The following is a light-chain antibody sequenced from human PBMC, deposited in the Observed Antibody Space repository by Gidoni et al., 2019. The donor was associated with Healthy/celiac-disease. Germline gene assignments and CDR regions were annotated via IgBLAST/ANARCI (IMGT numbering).Light chain of an antibody. V-gene: IGKV3-15*01. CDR3: QKYNNWPIT. CDR1: QSVSSN. CDR2: GAS. J-gene: IGKJ5*01. Sequence: EIVLTQSPATLSVSPGERATLSCRASQSVSSNLAWYQQKPGQAPRLLIYGASTRATGIPARFSGSGSGKEFTLTSSSLQYEDFAVYYCQKYNNWPITFGQGTRLEIK.